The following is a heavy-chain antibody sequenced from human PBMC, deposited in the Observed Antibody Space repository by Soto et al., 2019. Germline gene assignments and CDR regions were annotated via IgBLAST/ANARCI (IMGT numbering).Heavy chain of an antibody. Sequence: TSETLSLTCTVSGGSISGGPYYCTWIRQHPGSGLEWIGYIYYTGSAYYNPSLKSRVIMSVDTSNNQLSLKLSSVTAADTAVYFCARVSGIVVVPTAKDPHYYYMDVWGKGTTVTVSS. D-gene: IGHD2-2*01. CDR3: ARVSGIVVVPTAKDPHYYYMDV. J-gene: IGHJ6*03. V-gene: IGHV4-31*03. CDR2: IYYTGSA. CDR1: GGSISGGPYY.